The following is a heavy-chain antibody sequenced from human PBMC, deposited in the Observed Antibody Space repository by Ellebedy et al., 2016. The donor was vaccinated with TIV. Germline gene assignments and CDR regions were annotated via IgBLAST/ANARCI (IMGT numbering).Heavy chain of an antibody. D-gene: IGHD5-12*01. CDR3: ARGEYSGYAPPAY. Sequence: GGSLRLSCATSGFTFSSYAMHWVRQAPGKGLEWVAVMWHGGISKDYADSVKGRFAISVDNSKNTLYLQMNNLRAEDTAVYYCARGEYSGYAPPAYWGQGTLVIVSS. J-gene: IGHJ4*02. V-gene: IGHV3-33*01. CDR1: GFTFSSYA. CDR2: MWHGGISK.